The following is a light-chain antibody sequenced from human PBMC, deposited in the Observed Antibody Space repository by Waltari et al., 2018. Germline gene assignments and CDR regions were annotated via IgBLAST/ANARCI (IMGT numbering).Light chain of an antibody. J-gene: IGKJ1*01. CDR2: WAS. Sequence: VLHSSNNKNYFAWYQQKPGQPPKLLIYWASTRKSGVPDRFSGSGSGTDFTLTISSLQAEDVAVYYCQQFQSHLRTFGQGTKVEIK. V-gene: IGKV4-1*01. CDR1: VLHSSNNKNY. CDR3: QQFQSHLRT.